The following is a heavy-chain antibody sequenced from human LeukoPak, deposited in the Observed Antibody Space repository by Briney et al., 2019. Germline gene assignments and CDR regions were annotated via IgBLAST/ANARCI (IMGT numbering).Heavy chain of an antibody. CDR3: VLVGATPANWFDP. J-gene: IGHJ5*02. CDR1: GYTLTELS. CDR2: FDPEDGET. D-gene: IGHD1-26*01. Sequence: ASVKVSCKVSGYTLTELSMHWVRQAPGKGLEWMGGFDPEDGETTYAQKFQGRVTMTEDTSTDTAYMELSSLRSEDTAVYYCVLVGATPANWFDPWGQGTLVTVSS. V-gene: IGHV1-24*01.